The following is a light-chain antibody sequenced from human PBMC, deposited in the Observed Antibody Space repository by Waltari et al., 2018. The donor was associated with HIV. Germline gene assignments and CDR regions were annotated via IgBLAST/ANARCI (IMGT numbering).Light chain of an antibody. J-gene: IGLJ2*01. CDR3: QAWDSFTGL. V-gene: IGLV3-1*01. CDR2: QDT. CDR1: NLAGNY. Sequence: SFELTQPPSVSVSPGQTARIPCSGDNLAGNYVSWYQQRPGQSPVLIIYQDTKRPPGIPERFSGSNSGNTVTLTISGTQAVDEADYYCQAWDSFTGLFGGGTKLTVL.